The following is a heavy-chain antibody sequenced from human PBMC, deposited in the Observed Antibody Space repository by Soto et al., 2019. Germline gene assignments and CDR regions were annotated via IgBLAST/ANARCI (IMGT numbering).Heavy chain of an antibody. CDR1: GFTFSYYA. J-gene: IGHJ4*02. CDR3: AKCFEVGATRDYDY. CDR2: IHKSGDTS. D-gene: IGHD3-3*01. Sequence: EVQLLESGGGLVQPGESLRLSCAASGFTFSYYAMSWVRQSPGRGLEWVSTIHKSGDTSFYADSVKGRFTISRDNSKNMLYLQRNSLRAEDTAIYYCAKCFEVGATRDYDYWGQGMLVTVSS. V-gene: IGHV3-23*01.